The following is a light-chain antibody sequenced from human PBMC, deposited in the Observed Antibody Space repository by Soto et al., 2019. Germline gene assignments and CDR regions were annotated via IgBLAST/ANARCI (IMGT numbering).Light chain of an antibody. J-gene: IGKJ4*01. CDR2: PAS. CDR3: LQLYRYPLT. CDR1: EGISGR. Sequence: IQLTKSPSSLSASVGDRVTITCRASEGISGRLAWYQRKPGKVPTLLISPASSFQSGVPSRFSGSASGTNFSLTITSLQPEDFATYYCLQLYRYPLTFGGGTKVDIK. V-gene: IGKV1-9*01.